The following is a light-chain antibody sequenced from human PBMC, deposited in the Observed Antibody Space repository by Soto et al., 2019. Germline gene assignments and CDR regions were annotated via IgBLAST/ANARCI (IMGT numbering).Light chain of an antibody. CDR1: SSNIGAGYD. Sequence: QSVLTQPPSVSGAPGQRVTISCTGSSSNIGAGYDVHWYQQLPGTAPKLLIYGNNHRPSGVPDRFSGSKSGPSASLAITGLQAEDEADYYCQSYDSSLSGFVFGTGTKVTVL. CDR3: QSYDSSLSGFV. J-gene: IGLJ1*01. CDR2: GNN. V-gene: IGLV1-40*01.